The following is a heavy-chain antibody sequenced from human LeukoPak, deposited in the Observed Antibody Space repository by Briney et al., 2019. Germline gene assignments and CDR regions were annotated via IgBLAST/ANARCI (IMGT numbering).Heavy chain of an antibody. CDR2: ISSSSSYI. CDR1: GFTFSSYW. V-gene: IGHV3-21*01. Sequence: GGSLRLSCAASGFTFSSYWMSWVRQAPGKGLEWVSSISSSSSYIYYADSVKGRFTISRDNAKNSLYLQMNSLRAEDTAVYYCARGSHYDILTGYYHWGQGTLVTVSS. D-gene: IGHD3-9*01. CDR3: ARGSHYDILTGYYH. J-gene: IGHJ4*02.